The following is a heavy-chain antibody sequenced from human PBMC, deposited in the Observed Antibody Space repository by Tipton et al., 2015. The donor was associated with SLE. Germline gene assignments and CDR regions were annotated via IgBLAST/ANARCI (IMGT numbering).Heavy chain of an antibody. D-gene: IGHD2-8*01. CDR3: ARGMLTWRGAIVGVDV. Sequence: LRLSCTVSGGSMYSGSYYWSWIRQPAGKGLEWLGYISDGGGTNYNPSLKSRVTMSVDTAKNQFSLKLTSVTAADTAVYYCARGMLTWRGAIVGVDVWGQGTTVNVSS. CDR1: GGSMYSGSYY. J-gene: IGHJ6*02. V-gene: IGHV4-61*09. CDR2: ISDGGGT.